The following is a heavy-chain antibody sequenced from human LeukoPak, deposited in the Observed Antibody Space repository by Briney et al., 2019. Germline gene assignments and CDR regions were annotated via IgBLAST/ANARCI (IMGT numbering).Heavy chain of an antibody. CDR1: GFTFSSYA. CDR3: AKDTMTTHYYYMDV. V-gene: IGHV3-23*01. D-gene: IGHD4-11*01. CDR2: LRCSGGTT. Sequence: GGSLRLSCAASGFTFSSYAMSWVRQAPGKGLEWVSVLRCSGGTTYYADSVKGRFHNYRDNSKNTLYLQMNSLRAEDTAVYYCAKDTMTTHYYYMDVWGKGTTVTVSS. J-gene: IGHJ6*03.